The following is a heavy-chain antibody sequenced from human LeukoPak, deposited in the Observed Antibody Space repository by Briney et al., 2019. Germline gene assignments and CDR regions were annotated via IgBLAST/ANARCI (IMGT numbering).Heavy chain of an antibody. J-gene: IGHJ5*02. CDR1: GGSFSGYY. CDR2: INHSGST. Sequence: SETLSLTCAVYGGSFSGYYWSWIRQPPGKGLEWIGEINHSGSTNYNPSLKSRVTISVDTSKNQFSLKLRSVTAADTAVYYCASLVKVGATNWFDPWGQGTLVTVSS. D-gene: IGHD1-26*01. V-gene: IGHV4-34*01. CDR3: ASLVKVGATNWFDP.